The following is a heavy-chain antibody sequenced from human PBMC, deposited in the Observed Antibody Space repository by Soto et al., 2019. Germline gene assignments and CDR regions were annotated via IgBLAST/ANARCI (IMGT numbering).Heavy chain of an antibody. V-gene: IGHV1-18*01. Sequence: QVHLVQSGAEVKKPGASVKVSCKGSGYAFTTYGITWVRQAPGQGLEWMGWISAHNGNTNYAQKLQGRVTVTRDTSTSTAYMDLRSLRSDDTAVYYCARGRYVEYWGQGALVTVSS. CDR1: GYAFTTYG. CDR2: ISAHNGNT. D-gene: IGHD1-1*01. J-gene: IGHJ4*02. CDR3: ARGRYVEY.